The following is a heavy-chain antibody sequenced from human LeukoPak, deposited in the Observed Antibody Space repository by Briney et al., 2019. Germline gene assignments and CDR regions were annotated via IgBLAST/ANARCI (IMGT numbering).Heavy chain of an antibody. J-gene: IGHJ4*02. V-gene: IGHV3-21*01. CDR3: ARLHSSGWYNDY. Sequence: GGSLRLSCAASGFTFSTYSMNWVRQAPGKGLEWVSSISSSSSYIHYADSVKGRFTISRDNAKNSLYLQMNSLRAEDTAVYYCARLHSSGWYNDYWGQGTLVTVSS. D-gene: IGHD6-19*01. CDR2: ISSSSSYI. CDR1: GFTFSTYS.